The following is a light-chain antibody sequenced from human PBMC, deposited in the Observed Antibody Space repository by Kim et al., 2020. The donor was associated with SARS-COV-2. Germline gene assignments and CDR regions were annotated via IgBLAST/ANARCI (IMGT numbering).Light chain of an antibody. CDR2: GAS. J-gene: IGKJ5*01. Sequence: ASVGARVTIPCRASQDIRNDLGWYQQNPGRAPKRLIYGASSLQSGVPLRFSGSGSGTEFTLTISSLQPEDFATYFCLQHNTYPVTFGQGTRLEIK. V-gene: IGKV1-17*01. CDR3: LQHNTYPVT. CDR1: QDIRND.